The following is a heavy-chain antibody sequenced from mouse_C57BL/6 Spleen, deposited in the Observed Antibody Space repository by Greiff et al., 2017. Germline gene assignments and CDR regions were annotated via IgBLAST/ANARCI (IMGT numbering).Heavy chain of an antibody. V-gene: IGHV1-61*01. J-gene: IGHJ2*01. CDR3: ARGTTVVDWAFDY. Sequence: QVQLQQPGAELVRPGSSVKLSCTASGFTFTSYWMDWVKQRPGQGLEWIGNIYPSDSETHYNQKVKDKGTLTVDKSSSTAYMQLSSLTSEDSAVYYCARGTTVVDWAFDYWGQGTTLTVSS. CDR2: IYPSDSET. D-gene: IGHD1-1*01. CDR1: GFTFTSYW.